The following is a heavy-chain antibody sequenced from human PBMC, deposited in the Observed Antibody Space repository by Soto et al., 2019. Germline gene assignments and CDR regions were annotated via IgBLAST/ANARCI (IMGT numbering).Heavy chain of an antibody. V-gene: IGHV4-59*08. J-gene: IGHJ4*02. CDR2: IYYSGNT. CDR3: ARAPSADYVDF. CDR1: GGSISSYY. Sequence: PSETLSLTCTVSGGSISSYYWSWIRQPPGKGLEWIGSIYYSGNTYYNPSLKSRLALSIDTSKNQFSLKMASVTAADTAVYFCARAPSADYVDFWGQGTQVTVSS.